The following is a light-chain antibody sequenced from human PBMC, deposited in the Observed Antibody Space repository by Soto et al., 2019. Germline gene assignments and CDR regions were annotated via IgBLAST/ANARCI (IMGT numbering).Light chain of an antibody. V-gene: IGKV1-5*03. Sequence: DIQMTQSPSTLSASIEDRVTITCRTSQSVDSWLAWYQQKPGKAPKLLIYKASSLQTGVPSRFSGSGSGTEFTLTISSLQPDDFATYYCQHYNDYSRMFGQGTKVEIK. CDR2: KAS. CDR1: QSVDSW. J-gene: IGKJ1*01. CDR3: QHYNDYSRM.